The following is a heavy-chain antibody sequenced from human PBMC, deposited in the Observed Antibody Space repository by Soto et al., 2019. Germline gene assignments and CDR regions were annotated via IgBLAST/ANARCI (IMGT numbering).Heavy chain of an antibody. J-gene: IGHJ6*02. V-gene: IGHV3-48*03. CDR3: ARDIDNRDYYYGLDV. D-gene: IGHD1-20*01. CDR2: ISNSGNTI. Sequence: PGGSLRLSCVASGFVFKNYEMNWVRQAPGKGLGWISYISNSGNTIYVADSMRGRFTISRDNAKNSLFLQMNSLRADDTAVYYCARDIDNRDYYYGLDVWGQGTTVTVSS. CDR1: GFVFKNYE.